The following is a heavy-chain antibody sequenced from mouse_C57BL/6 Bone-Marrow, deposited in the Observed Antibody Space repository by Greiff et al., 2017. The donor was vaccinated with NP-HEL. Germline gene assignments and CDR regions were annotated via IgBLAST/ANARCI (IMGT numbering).Heavy chain of an antibody. V-gene: IGHV1-66*01. D-gene: IGHD2-5*01. J-gene: IGHJ4*01. CDR2: IYPGSGNT. CDR1: GYSFTSYY. CDR3: AIMYRTYSNYYAMDY. Sequence: QVQLQQSGPELVKPGASVKISCKASGYSFTSYYIHWVKQRPGQGLEWIGWIYPGSGNTKYNEKFKGKATLTADKSTSTAYMQLSSLPSEDSAVYYCAIMYRTYSNYYAMDYWGQGTSVTVSS.